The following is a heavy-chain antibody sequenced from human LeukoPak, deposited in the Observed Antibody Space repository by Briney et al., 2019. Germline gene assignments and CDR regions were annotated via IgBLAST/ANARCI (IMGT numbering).Heavy chain of an antibody. CDR2: IYYIRNT. Sequence: SETLSLTCTVSGASVGSAGYYWSWIRQPPGGGLEWIGYIYYIRNTNYNPSLKSRVAMSLDPSKNQFSLKLNSVTAADTAVYYCARTQSQSGTYRYYFGYWGQGTLVTVSS. CDR3: ARTQSQSGTYRYYFGY. CDR1: GASVGSAGYY. V-gene: IGHV4-61*08. J-gene: IGHJ4*02. D-gene: IGHD1-26*01.